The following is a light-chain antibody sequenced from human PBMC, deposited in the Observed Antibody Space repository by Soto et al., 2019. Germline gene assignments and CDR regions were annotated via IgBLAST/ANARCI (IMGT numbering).Light chain of an antibody. CDR2: DAS. Sequence: DSQMTQSPSSPSASIGDRVTITCLASQGISNSLAWYQQKPGKGPSLLIHDASTLQSGVPSRFSGSGSGTDFTLTINSLQPEDVATYYCQKYKSAPYTFGPGTKVDIK. CDR3: QKYKSAPYT. CDR1: QGISNS. V-gene: IGKV1-27*01. J-gene: IGKJ3*01.